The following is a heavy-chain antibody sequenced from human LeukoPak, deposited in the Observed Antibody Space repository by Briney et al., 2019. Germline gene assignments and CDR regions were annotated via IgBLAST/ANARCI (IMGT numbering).Heavy chain of an antibody. D-gene: IGHD2-2*01. CDR1: GFTFSSYW. CDR3: AKDFYGKDIVVVSACMGVYY. CDR2: INSDGSST. J-gene: IGHJ4*02. Sequence: GGSLRLSCAASGFTFSSYWMHGVRQAPGKGLVWVSRINSDGSSTSYADSVKGRFTNSRDHPRTTLYLQLNSLTAEEKPVYYCAKDFYGKDIVVVSACMGVYYWGQGTLVTVSS. V-gene: IGHV3-74*01.